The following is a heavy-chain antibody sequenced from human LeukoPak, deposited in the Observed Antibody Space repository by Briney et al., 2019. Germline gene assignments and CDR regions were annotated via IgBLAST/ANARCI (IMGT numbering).Heavy chain of an antibody. CDR3: ARGIFCNTTSCFTVRAFEI. CDR1: GFTFSTYD. J-gene: IGHJ3*02. V-gene: IGHV3-13*01. CDR2: IGTQGDT. Sequence: GGSLRLYCAASGFTFSTYDMHWVRQGTGEGLEWVSGIGTQGDTHYPDSVKGRFTISRENADNSLYLQMNSLRAGDTAVYYCARGIFCNTTSCFTVRAFEIWGQGTMVTVSS. D-gene: IGHD2-2*02.